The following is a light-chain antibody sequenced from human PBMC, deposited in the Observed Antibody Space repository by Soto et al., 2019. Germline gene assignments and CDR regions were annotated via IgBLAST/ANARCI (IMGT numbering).Light chain of an antibody. Sequence: QSVLTQPASVSGSPGQAITISCTGTSSDVGGYNYLSWYQQHPGKAPKFMIYDVSNRPSGVSNRFSGSKSGNTASLTISGLQAEDEADYYCCSYTTSNTRQIVFGTGTKLTVL. CDR3: CSYTTSNTRQIV. J-gene: IGLJ1*01. V-gene: IGLV2-14*01. CDR2: DVS. CDR1: SSDVGGYNY.